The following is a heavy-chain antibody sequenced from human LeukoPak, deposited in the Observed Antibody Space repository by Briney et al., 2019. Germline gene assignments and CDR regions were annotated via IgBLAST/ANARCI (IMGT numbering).Heavy chain of an antibody. D-gene: IGHD3-10*01. J-gene: IGHJ6*04. CDR1: GGSISSYY. V-gene: IGHV4-4*09. CDR2: IYTSGST. CDR3: ARLRYYGSGSLDV. Sequence: KPSETLSLTCTVSGGSISSYYWSWIRQPPGKGLEWIGYIYTSGSTNYNPSLKSRVTISVDTSKNQFSLKLSSVTAADTAVYYCARLRYYGSGSLDVWGKGTTVTVSS.